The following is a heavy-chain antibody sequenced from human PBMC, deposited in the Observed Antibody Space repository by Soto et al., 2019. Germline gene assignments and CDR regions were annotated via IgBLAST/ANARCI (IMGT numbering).Heavy chain of an antibody. Sequence: QMQLVQSGPEVKKPGTSVKVSCKASGFTFTSSAVQWVRQARGQRLEWIGWIVVGSGNTNYAQKFQERVTITRDMSTSTAYMELISLRSEDTAVYYCAAARTYYYGSGRFDYWGQGTLVTVSS. V-gene: IGHV1-58*01. CDR2: IVVGSGNT. CDR3: AAARTYYYGSGRFDY. D-gene: IGHD3-10*01. J-gene: IGHJ4*02. CDR1: GFTFTSSA.